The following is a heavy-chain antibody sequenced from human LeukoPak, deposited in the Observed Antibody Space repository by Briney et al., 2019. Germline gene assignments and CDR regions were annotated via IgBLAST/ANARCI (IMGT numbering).Heavy chain of an antibody. CDR1: GGSISSYY. CDR3: ARAIPRDY. J-gene: IGHJ4*02. CDR2: IYYSGST. Sequence: PSETLSLTCTVSGGSISSYYWSWIRQPPGKGLEWIGYIYYSGSTNYNPSLKSRVTISVDTSKNQFSLKLSSVTAADTAVYYCARAIPRDYWGQGTLVTVSS. D-gene: IGHD2-2*02. V-gene: IGHV4-59*01.